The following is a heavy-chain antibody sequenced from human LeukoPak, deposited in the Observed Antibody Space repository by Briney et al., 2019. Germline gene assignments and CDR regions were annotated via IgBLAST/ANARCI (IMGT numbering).Heavy chain of an antibody. CDR1: GFTFSSYS. D-gene: IGHD6-13*01. J-gene: IGHJ3*02. Sequence: GGSLRLSCAASGFTFSSYSMNWVRQAPGKGLEWVSSISSSSSYIYYVDSVKGRFTISRDNSKNTLYLQMNSLRAEDTAVYYCARDQAVGSWYGGGLAAFDIWGQGTMVTVSS. CDR3: ARDQAVGSWYGGGLAAFDI. V-gene: IGHV3-21*01. CDR2: ISSSSSYI.